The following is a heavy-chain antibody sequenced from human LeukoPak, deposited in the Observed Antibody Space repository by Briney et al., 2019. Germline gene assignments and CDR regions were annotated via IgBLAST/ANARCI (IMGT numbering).Heavy chain of an antibody. V-gene: IGHV3-7*01. J-gene: IGHJ4*02. CDR1: GFTFSNYW. CDR2: IKQDGSEK. Sequence: GGSLRLSCVASGFTFSNYWMHWVRQAPGKGLEWVANIKQDGSEKYYVDSVKGRFTISRDNAKNSLFLQMNSLGAEDTAVYYCATKDGYNFDHWGQGNLVTVSS. D-gene: IGHD5-24*01. CDR3: ATKDGYNFDH.